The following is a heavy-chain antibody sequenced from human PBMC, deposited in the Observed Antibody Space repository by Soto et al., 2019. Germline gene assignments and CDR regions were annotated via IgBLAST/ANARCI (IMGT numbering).Heavy chain of an antibody. CDR1: GFSLRDYY. J-gene: IGHJ4*02. V-gene: IGHV3-11*01. CDR2: INPGGDVI. CDR3: TRDPRITDF. Sequence: QVRLVESGGGLVKPEGYLTLSCAASGFSLRDYYMTWIRQAPGKGLELLSYINPGGDVIKYVDSVKGRFTISSDNAKNSLYLHMNNLRAEATAVYYCTRDPRITDFWGQGPLVTVSS. D-gene: IGHD3-16*01.